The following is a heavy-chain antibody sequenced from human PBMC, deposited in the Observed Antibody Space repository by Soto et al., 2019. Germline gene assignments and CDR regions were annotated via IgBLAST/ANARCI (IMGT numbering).Heavy chain of an antibody. J-gene: IGHJ4*02. CDR3: AKGGGYDSPHGY. D-gene: IGHD3-22*01. CDR1: GFTFSSYA. Sequence: EVQLLESGGGLVQPGGSLRLSCAASGFTFSSYAMSWVRQAPGKGLEWVSAISGSGGSTYYADSVKGRFTISRDNSKNTLYLQRNSRRAEDTAVYYCAKGGGYDSPHGYWGQGTLVTVSS. V-gene: IGHV3-23*01. CDR2: ISGSGGST.